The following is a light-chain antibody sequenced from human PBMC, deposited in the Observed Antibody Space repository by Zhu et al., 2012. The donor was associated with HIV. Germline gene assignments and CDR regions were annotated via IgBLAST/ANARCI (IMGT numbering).Light chain of an antibody. CDR2: GAS. CDR1: QSVSSK. Sequence: EIVMTQSPATLSVSPGERATLSCRASQSVSSKLAWYQQKPGQAPRLLIYGASTRATGIPDRFSGSGSGTEFTLTISSLQSEDFAVYYCQQYNNWWTFGQGTKVEIK. J-gene: IGKJ1*01. V-gene: IGKV3-15*01. CDR3: QQYNNWWT.